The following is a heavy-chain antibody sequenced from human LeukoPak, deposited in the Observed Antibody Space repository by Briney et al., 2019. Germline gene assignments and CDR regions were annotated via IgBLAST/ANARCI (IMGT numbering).Heavy chain of an antibody. J-gene: IGHJ6*02. CDR3: AKDYGYYSSYYYGMDV. Sequence: PGGSLRLSCAASGFTFSVYFMGWVRQAPGKGLEWVAVISYDGSNKYYADSVKGRFTISRDNSKNTLYLQMNSLRAEDTAVYYCAKDYGYYSSYYYGMDVWGQGTTVTVSS. V-gene: IGHV3-30*18. CDR2: ISYDGSNK. D-gene: IGHD4-11*01. CDR1: GFTFSVYF.